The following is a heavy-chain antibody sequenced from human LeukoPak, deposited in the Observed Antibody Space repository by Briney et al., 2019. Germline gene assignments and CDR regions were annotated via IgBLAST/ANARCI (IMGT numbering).Heavy chain of an antibody. D-gene: IGHD5-18*01. CDR1: GGSFSGYY. CDR3: ARRGYSYGLGYWFDP. Sequence: SETLSLTCAVYGGSFSGYYWSWIRQPPGKGLEWIGEINHSGSTNDNPSLKSRVTISVDTSKNQFSLKLGSVTAADTAVYYCARRGYSYGLGYWFDPWGQGTLVTVSS. V-gene: IGHV4-34*01. J-gene: IGHJ5*02. CDR2: INHSGST.